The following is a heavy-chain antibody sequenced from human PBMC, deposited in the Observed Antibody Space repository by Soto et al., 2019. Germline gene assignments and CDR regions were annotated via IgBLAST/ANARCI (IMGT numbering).Heavy chain of an antibody. CDR1: GFTVSNNY. Sequence: EVQVVESGGGLIQPGGSLRLSCAVSGFTVSNNYMGWVRQAPGRGVECVSVIYSGGTTDYAVSVKGRFTISRDNSKNTLYLQMNSLRAEDTAFYYCARSWGYLDYWGQGTLVTVSS. CDR3: ARSWGYLDY. CDR2: IYSGGTT. D-gene: IGHD3-16*01. J-gene: IGHJ4*02. V-gene: IGHV3-53*01.